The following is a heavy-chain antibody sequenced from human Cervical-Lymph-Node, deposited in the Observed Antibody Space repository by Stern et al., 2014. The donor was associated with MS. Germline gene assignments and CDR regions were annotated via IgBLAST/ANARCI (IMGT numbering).Heavy chain of an antibody. CDR1: GYTFTSYG. V-gene: IGHV1-18*01. J-gene: IGHJ3*02. D-gene: IGHD2-15*01. CDR3: ARGLLGSENAFDI. CDR2: ITAYSVTT. Sequence: QLVQSGAEVKKPGASVKVSCKASGYTFTSYGISWFRQAPGQGLEWMGCITAYSVTTNYAQTLQGRVTMTTDTSTSTAYMELRSLRSDDTAVYYCARGLLGSENAFDIWGQGTMVTVSS.